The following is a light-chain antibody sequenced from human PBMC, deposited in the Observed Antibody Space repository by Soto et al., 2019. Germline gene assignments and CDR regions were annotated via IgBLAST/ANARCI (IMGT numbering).Light chain of an antibody. V-gene: IGKV2-28*01. CDR1: RNLLHSNGYYY. Sequence: DVVMTQSPLSLPVTLGEPASISCRSSRNLLHSNGYYYLDWYLQKPGQSPQLLIYLGSNRASGVPDRFSGSGSGTDFTLTISRVEAEDVGVYFCAQGLATPFTFGGGTKVDIK. CDR3: AQGLATPFT. CDR2: LGS. J-gene: IGKJ4*01.